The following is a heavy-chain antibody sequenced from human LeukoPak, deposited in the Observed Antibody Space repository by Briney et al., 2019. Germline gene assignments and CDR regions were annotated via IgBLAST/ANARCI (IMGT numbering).Heavy chain of an antibody. CDR1: GFSFSSFA. Sequence: GGSLRLSCGASGFSFSSFAMHWVRQAPGKGLEWVAVNKYYADSVKGRFTISRDNSKNTVYPQMNSLRAEDTAVYYCAKGSGGYSGSGSPHFDSWGQGTLVAVSS. CDR3: AKGSGGYSGSGSPHFDS. J-gene: IGHJ4*02. D-gene: IGHD3-10*01. CDR2: NK. V-gene: IGHV3-33*06.